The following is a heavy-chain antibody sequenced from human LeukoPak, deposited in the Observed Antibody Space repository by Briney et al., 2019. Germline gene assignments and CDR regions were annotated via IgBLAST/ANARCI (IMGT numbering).Heavy chain of an antibody. Sequence: KTSETLSLTCTVSGGSISSSSYYWGWIRQPPGKGLEWIGSIYYSGSTYYNPSLKSRVTISVDTSKNQFSLKLSSVTAADTAVYYCARGKHYQVVDYWGQGTLATVSS. J-gene: IGHJ4*02. CDR3: ARGKHYQVVDY. CDR1: GGSISSSSYY. CDR2: IYYSGST. D-gene: IGHD3-3*02. V-gene: IGHV4-39*07.